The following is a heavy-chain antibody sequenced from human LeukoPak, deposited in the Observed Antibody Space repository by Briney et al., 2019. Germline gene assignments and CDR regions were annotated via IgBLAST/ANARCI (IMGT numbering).Heavy chain of an antibody. V-gene: IGHV1-2*06. J-gene: IGHJ4*02. Sequence: AASVKVSFKASGYTFTGYYMHWVRQAPGQGLEWMGRINPNSGGTNYAQKFQGRVTMTRDTSISTAYMELSRLRSDDTAVYYCARDRPYDYVWGSYRSGYFDYWGQGTLVTVSS. CDR2: INPNSGGT. CDR3: ARDRPYDYVWGSYRSGYFDY. CDR1: GYTFTGYY. D-gene: IGHD3-16*02.